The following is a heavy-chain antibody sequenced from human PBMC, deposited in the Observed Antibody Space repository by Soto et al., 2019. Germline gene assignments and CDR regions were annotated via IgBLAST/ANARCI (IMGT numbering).Heavy chain of an antibody. V-gene: IGHV1-2*02. CDR2: INPNNGDT. Sequence: VRQAPGQGLEWMGWINPNNGDTNYPPKFQGRVTMTTDTSISTAYMELSRLTSDDTAVCYCARAPGPRVPPSYDMDVWGQGATVTVSS. D-gene: IGHD1-1*01. J-gene: IGHJ6*02. CDR3: ARAPGPRVPPSYDMDV.